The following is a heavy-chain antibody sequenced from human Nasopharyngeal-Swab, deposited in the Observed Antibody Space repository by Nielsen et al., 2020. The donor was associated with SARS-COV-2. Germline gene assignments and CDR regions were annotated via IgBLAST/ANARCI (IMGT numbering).Heavy chain of an antibody. J-gene: IGHJ4*02. V-gene: IGHV3-15*01. CDR2: IKFKTDGGTT. D-gene: IGHD3-9*01. CDR3: TTDRFPHYDILTGYYNAYYFDY. Sequence: VRQAPGKGLEWVGRIKFKTDGGTTDYAAPVKGRFTISRDDSKNTLYLQMNSLKTEDTAVYYCTTDRFPHYDILTGYYNAYYFDYWGQGTLVTVSS.